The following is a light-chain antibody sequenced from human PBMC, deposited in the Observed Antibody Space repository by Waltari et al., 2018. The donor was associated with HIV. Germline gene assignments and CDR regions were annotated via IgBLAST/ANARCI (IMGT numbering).Light chain of an antibody. V-gene: IGLV2-23*02. J-gene: IGLJ2*01. CDR2: EVS. CDR3: CAYAGSTTYVI. CDR1: SSDVGGYNL. Sequence: QSALTQPASVSGSPGQSITISCTGTSSDVGGYNLVSWYQQHPGKAPKLMFYEVSKRLPGVCNRCSGSKSGNTAYLTISGLEAEDEADYYCCAYAGSTTYVIFGGGTKLTVL.